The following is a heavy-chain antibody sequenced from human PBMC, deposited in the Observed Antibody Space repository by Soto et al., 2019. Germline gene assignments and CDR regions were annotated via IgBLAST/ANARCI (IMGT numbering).Heavy chain of an antibody. CDR3: ARGRTAYYGMDV. CDR1: GGTFSSYT. V-gene: IGHV1-69*02. CDR2: IIPILGIA. J-gene: IGHJ6*02. Sequence: QVQLVQSGAEEKKPGSSVKVSCKASGGTFSSYTISWVRQAPGQGLEWMGRIIPILGIANYAQKFQGRVTITADKSTSTAYMDLSSLRSEDTAVYYCARGRTAYYGMDVWGQGTTVTVSS.